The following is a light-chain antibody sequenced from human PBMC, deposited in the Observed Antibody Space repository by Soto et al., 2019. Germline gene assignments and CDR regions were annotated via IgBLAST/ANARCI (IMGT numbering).Light chain of an antibody. CDR1: QSVLSSSNNKNY. Sequence: DIVMTQSPDSLAVSLGERATIKCKSSQSVLSSSNNKNYLAWYQQTPGQPPKLLISWASTRESGVPDRFSGSGSGTDFPLTISSLQSADVAVYYCQQYYTTPLTFGGGTKVEIK. CDR3: QQYYTTPLT. J-gene: IGKJ4*01. CDR2: WAS. V-gene: IGKV4-1*01.